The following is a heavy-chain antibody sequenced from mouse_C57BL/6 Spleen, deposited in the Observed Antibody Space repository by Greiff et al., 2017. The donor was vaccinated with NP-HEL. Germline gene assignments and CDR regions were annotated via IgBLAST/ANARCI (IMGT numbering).Heavy chain of an antibody. V-gene: IGHV1-82*01. CDR3: ASKGIYYGKYDAMDY. CDR2: IYPGDGDT. J-gene: IGHJ4*01. D-gene: IGHD2-1*01. Sequence: QVQLQQSGPELVKPGASVKISCKASGYAFSSSWMNWVKQRPGKGLEWIGRIYPGDGDTNYNGKFKGKATLTADKSSSTAYMQLSSLTSEDSAVYVCASKGIYYGKYDAMDYWGQGTSVTVSS. CDR1: GYAFSSSW.